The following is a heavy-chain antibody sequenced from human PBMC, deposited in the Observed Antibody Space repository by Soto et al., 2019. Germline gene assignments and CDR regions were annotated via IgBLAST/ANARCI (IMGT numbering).Heavy chain of an antibody. Sequence: PSETLSLTCTVSGGSISSSSYYWGWIRQPPGKGLEWIGSIYYSGSTYYNPSLKSRVTISVDTSKNQFSLKLSSVTAADTAVYYCARHLPAAAGNNWFDPWGQGTLVTVSS. CDR3: ARHLPAAAGNNWFDP. D-gene: IGHD6-13*01. CDR2: IYYSGST. V-gene: IGHV4-39*01. CDR1: GGSISSSSYY. J-gene: IGHJ5*02.